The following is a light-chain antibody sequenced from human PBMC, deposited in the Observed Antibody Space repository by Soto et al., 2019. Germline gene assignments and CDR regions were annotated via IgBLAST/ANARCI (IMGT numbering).Light chain of an antibody. J-gene: IGKJ3*01. CDR2: AAS. CDR3: QQSYSTPLFT. Sequence: DIQMTQSPSSLSASVGDRVTITCRASQSISSYLNWYQQKPGKAPKLLIYAASSLQSGVPSRFSGSGSATDFTLTISSLQPEDFAAYYCQQSYSTPLFTFGAGTKVDIK. V-gene: IGKV1-39*01. CDR1: QSISSY.